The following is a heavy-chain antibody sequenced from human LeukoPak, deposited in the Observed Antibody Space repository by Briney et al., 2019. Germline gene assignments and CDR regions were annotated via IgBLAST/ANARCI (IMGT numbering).Heavy chain of an antibody. V-gene: IGHV4-38-2*02. J-gene: IGHJ6*03. CDR1: GYSISSGYY. CDR3: ARGRGYCSSTSCYYYYYYYMDV. Sequence: SETLSLTCTVSGYSISSGYYWGWIRQPPGKGLEWIGSIYHSGSTYYNPSLKSRVTISVDTSKNQFSLKLSSVTAADTAVYYCARGRGYCSSTSCYYYYYYYMDVWGKGTTVTVSS. CDR2: IYHSGST. D-gene: IGHD2-2*01.